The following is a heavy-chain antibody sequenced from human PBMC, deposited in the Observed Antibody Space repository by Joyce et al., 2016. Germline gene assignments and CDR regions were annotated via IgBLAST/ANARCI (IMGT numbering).Heavy chain of an antibody. V-gene: IGHV1-69*12. Sequence: QVLLVQSGATVKRPGSSLRVSCKSSGGAFSNFTVNWVRQAPGHSLEWMGVIIPVFGAAKYAEHFQGRVTLTADLSTRTAYMELSSLTSADTAVYYCARGGTSSDHYFFYTLDVWGPGTTVIVSS. J-gene: IGHJ6*02. D-gene: IGHD1-14*01. CDR2: IIPVFGAA. CDR1: GGAFSNFT. CDR3: ARGGTSSDHYFFYTLDV.